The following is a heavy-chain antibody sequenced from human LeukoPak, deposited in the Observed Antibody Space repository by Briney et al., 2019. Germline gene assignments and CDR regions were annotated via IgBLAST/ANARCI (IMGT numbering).Heavy chain of an antibody. J-gene: IGHJ4*02. Sequence: GGSLRLSCAASGFSFSSYAMHWVRQAPGKGLEWVSSLTGSGASIYYADSVKGRFTISRDNSKNTVSLQVNSLRAEDTAVYFCAKGKTYSGSFFDDWGQGTLVTVSS. CDR1: GFSFSSYA. V-gene: IGHV3-23*01. D-gene: IGHD1-26*01. CDR2: LTGSGASI. CDR3: AKGKTYSGSFFDD.